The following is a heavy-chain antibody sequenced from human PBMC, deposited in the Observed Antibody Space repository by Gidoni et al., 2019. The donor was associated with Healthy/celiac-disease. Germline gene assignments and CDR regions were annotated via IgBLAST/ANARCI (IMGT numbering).Heavy chain of an antibody. CDR3: ARDHPPPHYYDSSGYLGYWFDP. D-gene: IGHD3-22*01. J-gene: IGHJ5*02. CDR2: IHPSGGST. V-gene: IGHV1-46*01. CDR1: VYTFATYY. Sequence: VQLVQSGAEVKKPGASVKVSCTASVYTFATYYMHWVRQAPGPGLEWMGIIHPSGGSTSYAQKFQGRVTMTRDTSTSTVYMELSSLRSEDTAVYYCARDHPPPHYYDSSGYLGYWFDPWGQGTLVTVSS.